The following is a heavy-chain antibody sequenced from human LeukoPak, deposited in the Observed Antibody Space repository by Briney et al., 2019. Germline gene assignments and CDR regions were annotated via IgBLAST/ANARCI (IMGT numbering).Heavy chain of an antibody. CDR2: ISAYNGNT. CDR1: GYTFTSYG. J-gene: IGHJ6*03. D-gene: IGHD6-6*01. CDR3: AREYSSSSRGWYYYYYYMDV. V-gene: IGHV1-18*01. Sequence: GASVKVSCKASGYTFTSYGISWVRQAPGQGLEWMGWISAYNGNTNYAQKLQGRVTMTTDTSTSTAYMELRSLRSDDTAVYYCAREYSSSSRGWYYYYYYMDVWGKGTTVTVSS.